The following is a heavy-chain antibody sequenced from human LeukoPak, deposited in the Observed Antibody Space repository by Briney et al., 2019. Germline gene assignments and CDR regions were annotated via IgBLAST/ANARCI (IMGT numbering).Heavy chain of an antibody. CDR1: GYTFTDYY. D-gene: IGHD2-2*02. J-gene: IGHJ6*03. V-gene: IGHV1-69-2*01. Sequence: ASVKVSCKVSGYTFTDYYMHWVQQAPGKGLEWMGLVDPEDGETIYAEKFQGRVTITADTSTDTAYMELSSLRSEDTAVYYCASLDIVVVPAAIRPNYYYYYYMDVWGKGTTVTVSS. CDR3: ASLDIVVVPAAIRPNYYYYYYMDV. CDR2: VDPEDGET.